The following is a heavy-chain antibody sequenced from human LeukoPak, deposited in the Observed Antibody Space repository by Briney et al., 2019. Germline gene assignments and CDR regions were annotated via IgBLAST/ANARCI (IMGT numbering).Heavy chain of an antibody. V-gene: IGHV3-74*01. Sequence: GGSLRLSCAASGFTFSNYWIHWVRQGPGKGLEWVSRINNDGSGTTYADSVKGRFTISRDNARNTLSLQMNSLRAEDTAVYYCAIFSSVASRPDDYWGRGTLVTVSS. CDR2: INNDGSGT. D-gene: IGHD6-6*01. CDR3: AIFSSVASRPDDY. CDR1: GFTFSNYW. J-gene: IGHJ4*01.